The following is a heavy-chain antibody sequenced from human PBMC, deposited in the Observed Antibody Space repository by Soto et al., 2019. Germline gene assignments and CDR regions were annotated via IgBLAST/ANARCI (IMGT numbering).Heavy chain of an antibody. CDR2: IYYSGST. V-gene: IGHV4-30-4*01. CDR3: ARDRAKWKDYYYYGMDV. CDR1: GGSISSGDDF. J-gene: IGHJ6*02. Sequence: QVQLQESGPGLVKPSQTLSLTCTVSGGSISSGDDFWTWIRQPPGKGLEWIGYIYYSGSTYYNPALMSLLTMSVDTSQNQFSLKLSSVTAADTAVYYCARDRAKWKDYYYYGMDVWGQGTTVTVSS. D-gene: IGHD1-20*01.